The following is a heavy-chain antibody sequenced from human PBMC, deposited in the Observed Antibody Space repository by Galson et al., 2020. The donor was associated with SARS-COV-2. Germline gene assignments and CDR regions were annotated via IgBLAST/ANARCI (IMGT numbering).Heavy chain of an antibody. V-gene: IGHV1-46*01. Sequence: ASVKVSCKASGYTFTSYYMHWVRQAPGQGLEWMGIINPSGGSTSYAQKFQGRVTMTRDTSTSTVYMELSSLRSEDTAVYYCARASDPVVVVTAIRPHDAFDIWGQGTMVTVSS. D-gene: IGHD2-21*02. CDR2: INPSGGST. J-gene: IGHJ3*02. CDR1: GYTFTSYY. CDR3: ARASDPVVVVTAIRPHDAFDI.